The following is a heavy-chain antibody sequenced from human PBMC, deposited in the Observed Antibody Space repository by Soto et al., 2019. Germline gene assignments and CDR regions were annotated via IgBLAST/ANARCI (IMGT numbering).Heavy chain of an antibody. V-gene: IGHV4-39*07. J-gene: IGHJ4*02. D-gene: IGHD3-10*01. CDR3: ASSLYYAYGPTPPDY. Sequence: SETLSLTCTVSGGSISRNYNYWGWIRQPPGKRLEWIGSISYSGTTNSNPSLKSRVTISVDTSKNQFSLKLSSVTAADTAVYYCASSLYYAYGPTPPDYWGQGTLVTVSS. CDR1: GGSISRNYNY. CDR2: ISYSGTT.